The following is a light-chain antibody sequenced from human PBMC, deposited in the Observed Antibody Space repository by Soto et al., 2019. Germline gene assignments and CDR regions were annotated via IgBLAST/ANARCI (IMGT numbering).Light chain of an antibody. CDR2: WAS. CDR3: QQYYSSPIT. J-gene: IGKJ5*01. V-gene: IGKV4-1*01. Sequence: DIVMTQSPDSLAVSPGERATIHCRSSQSVLYSSRNKNYLAWYQQRPGQPPKLLIYWASTRESGVPDRFSGSGSGTDFTLTISSLQAADVAVYYCQQYYSSPITFGQGTRLEIK. CDR1: QSVLYSSRNKNY.